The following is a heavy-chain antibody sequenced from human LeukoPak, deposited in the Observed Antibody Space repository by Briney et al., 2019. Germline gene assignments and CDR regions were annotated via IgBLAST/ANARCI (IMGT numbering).Heavy chain of an antibody. CDR1: GGSISSTSYY. CDR3: AKAGVRYFDSSGLYAFDF. V-gene: IGHV4-39*01. J-gene: IGHJ3*01. CDR2: IYYSGST. D-gene: IGHD3-22*01. Sequence: SETLSLTCAVSGGSISSTSYYWAWIRQPPGKGLEWIGTIYYSGSTYHNPSLKSRVTTSVDTSRNQFSLKLSSVDAADTAVYYCAKAGVRYFDSSGLYAFDFWGQGTTVTVSS.